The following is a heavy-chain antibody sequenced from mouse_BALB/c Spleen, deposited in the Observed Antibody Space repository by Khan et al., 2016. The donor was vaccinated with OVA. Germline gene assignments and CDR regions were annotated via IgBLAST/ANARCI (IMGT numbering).Heavy chain of an antibody. J-gene: IGHJ2*01. CDR1: GYTFVNYW. CDR2: INPSIAYT. D-gene: IGHD1-1*01. V-gene: IGHV1-7*01. Sequence: VQLQQSGAELAKPGASVKMSCKASGYTFVNYWILWVRQRPGKGLEWIGYINPSIAYTENNQKFQDKATLTADTSSSTAYMQLNSLTSEDSAVCYCARRGLRWDFDYWGQGTTLPVSS. CDR3: ARRGLRWDFDY.